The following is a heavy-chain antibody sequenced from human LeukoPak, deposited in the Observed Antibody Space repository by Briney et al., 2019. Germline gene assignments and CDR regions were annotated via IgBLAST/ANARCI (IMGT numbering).Heavy chain of an antibody. D-gene: IGHD6-19*01. CDR1: GFIFNNYA. CDR2: ISWNSGSI. CDR3: AKDNRRHYTSGPNPDSLH. V-gene: IGHV3-9*01. Sequence: GGSLRLSCAGSGFIFNNYAMHWVRKPPGKGLEWVSGISWNSGSIDYADSVKGRFTISRDNAKNSLYLQMNSLRVEDTAFYYCAKDNRRHYTSGPNPDSLHWGQGALVTVSS. J-gene: IGHJ4*02.